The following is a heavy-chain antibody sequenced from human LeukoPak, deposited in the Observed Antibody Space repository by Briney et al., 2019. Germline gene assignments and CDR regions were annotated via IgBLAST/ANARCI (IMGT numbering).Heavy chain of an antibody. CDR3: ASFYCSGGSCYQYYYYYYMDV. J-gene: IGHJ6*03. Sequence: SETLSLTYTVSGGSISSRSYYWGWIRPPPGKGLEWIGIIYYSGSTYSNPSLRSRVTISVDTSKNQFSLKLSSVTAADTAVYYCASFYCSGGSCYQYYYYYYMDVWGKGTTVTISS. V-gene: IGHV4-39*01. CDR1: GGSISSRSYY. CDR2: IYYSGST. D-gene: IGHD2-15*01.